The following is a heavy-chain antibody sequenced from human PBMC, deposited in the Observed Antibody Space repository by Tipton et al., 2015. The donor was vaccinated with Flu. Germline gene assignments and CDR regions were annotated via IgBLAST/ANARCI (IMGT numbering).Heavy chain of an antibody. CDR3: ARGSGSGPKDWFDP. CDR2: TYQRSMWHH. CDR1: GDSVSSNVAT. Sequence: GLVKPSQTLSLTCVISGDSVSSNVATWNWIRQSPSRDLEWLGKTYQRSMWHHIYAVSLRGRITITPDTSKNQFSLQLNSVTPEDTAVYYCARGSGSGPKDWFDPWGQGTQVTVPA. D-gene: IGHD3-10*01. J-gene: IGHJ5*02. V-gene: IGHV6-1*01.